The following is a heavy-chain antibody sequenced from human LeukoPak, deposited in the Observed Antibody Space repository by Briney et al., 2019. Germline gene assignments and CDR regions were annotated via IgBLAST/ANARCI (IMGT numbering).Heavy chain of an antibody. Sequence: GESLRLSCAASGFTFSSYAMHWVRQAPGKRLEWVAVISYDGSNKYYADSVKGRFTISRDNSKNTLYLQMNSLRAEDTAVYYCARGAPAAFDIWGQGTMVTVSS. V-gene: IGHV3-30*01. CDR3: ARGAPAAFDI. CDR2: ISYDGSNK. J-gene: IGHJ3*02. CDR1: GFTFSSYA.